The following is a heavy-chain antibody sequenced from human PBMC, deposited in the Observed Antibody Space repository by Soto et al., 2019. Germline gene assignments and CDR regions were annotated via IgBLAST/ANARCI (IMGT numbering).Heavy chain of an antibody. CDR2: IRSKAYGGTT. CDR1: GFTFGDYA. V-gene: IGHV3-49*03. Sequence: GGSLRLSCTASGFTFGDYAMSWFRQAPGKGLEWVGFIRSKAYGGTTEYAASVKGRFTISRDDSKSIAYLQMNSLKTEDTAVYYCTSVDTAMVPMDVWGQGTTVTVSS. J-gene: IGHJ6*02. D-gene: IGHD5-18*01. CDR3: TSVDTAMVPMDV.